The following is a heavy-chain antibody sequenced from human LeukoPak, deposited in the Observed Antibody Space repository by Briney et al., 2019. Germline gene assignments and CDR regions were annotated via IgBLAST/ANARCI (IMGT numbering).Heavy chain of an antibody. Sequence: GASVKVSCKASGYTFSSYGISWVRQAPGQGLEWMGWINPNSGDTSSAQKFQGRVTMTRDTSISTAYMELSRLRSDDTAVYYCARFNDRGGSGGGFDHWGQETLVTVSS. D-gene: IGHD2-15*01. J-gene: IGHJ4*02. V-gene: IGHV1-2*02. CDR3: ARFNDRGGSGGGFDH. CDR2: INPNSGDT. CDR1: GYTFSSYG.